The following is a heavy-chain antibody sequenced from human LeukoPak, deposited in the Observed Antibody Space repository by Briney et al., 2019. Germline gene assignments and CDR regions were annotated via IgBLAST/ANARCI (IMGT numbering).Heavy chain of an antibody. CDR2: INQDGSVR. V-gene: IGHV3-7*01. D-gene: IGHD5/OR15-5a*01. CDR1: GFTFSSYW. Sequence: PGGSLRLSCAASGFTFSSYWMSWVRQTPEKGLELVANINQDGSVRNYVDSVKGRFTISRDNAEKSLHLQMNSLRADDTAVYYCARDPGSSAFDSWGQGTLVTVSS. CDR3: ARDPGSSAFDS. J-gene: IGHJ4*02.